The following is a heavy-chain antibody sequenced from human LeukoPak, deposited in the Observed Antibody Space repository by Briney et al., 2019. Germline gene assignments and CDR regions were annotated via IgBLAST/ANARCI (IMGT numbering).Heavy chain of an antibody. CDR2: IYYTGST. V-gene: IGHV4-59*08. CDR1: GGSISGYY. D-gene: IGHD3-10*01. J-gene: IGHJ4*02. CDR3: ARHKPTGSYPLEL. Sequence: PSETLFLTCTVSGGSISGYYWSWLRQPPGKGLEWIGHIYYTGSTNYNPSLRSRLTISLDTSTSQFSLRLSSVTAADTAVYYCARHKPTGSYPLELWGQGTVVTVSS.